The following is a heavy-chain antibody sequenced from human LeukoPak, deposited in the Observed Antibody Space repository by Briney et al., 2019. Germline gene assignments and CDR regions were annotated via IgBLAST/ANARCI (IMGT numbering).Heavy chain of an antibody. CDR3: ARGKTYYYGSGSYYNPPDYYYGMDV. Sequence: GASVTVSCKASGGTFSSYAISWVRQAPGQGLEWMGGIIPIFGTANYAQKFQGRVTITADESTSTAYMELSSLRSEDTAVYYCARGKTYYYGSGSYYNPPDYYYGMDVWGQGTTVTVSS. D-gene: IGHD3-10*01. V-gene: IGHV1-69*13. J-gene: IGHJ6*02. CDR1: GGTFSSYA. CDR2: IIPIFGTA.